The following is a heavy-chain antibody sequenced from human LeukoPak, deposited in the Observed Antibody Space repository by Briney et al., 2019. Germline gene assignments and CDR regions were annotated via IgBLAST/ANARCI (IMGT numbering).Heavy chain of an antibody. CDR3: ARGLRVGNTGYYFDY. J-gene: IGHJ4*02. CDR1: GGSISSSSYY. Sequence: SETLSLTCTVSGGSISSSSYYWGWIRQPPGKGLEWIGSIYYSGSTYYNPSLKSRVTISVDTSKNQFSLKLSPVTAADTAVYYCARGLRVGNTGYYFDYWGRGTLVTVSS. V-gene: IGHV4-39*07. D-gene: IGHD1-26*01. CDR2: IYYSGST.